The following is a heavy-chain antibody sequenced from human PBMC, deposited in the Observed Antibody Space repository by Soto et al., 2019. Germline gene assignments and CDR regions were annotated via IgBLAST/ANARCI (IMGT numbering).Heavy chain of an antibody. D-gene: IGHD2-2*01. CDR3: ARAGESSTRYYHYYGMDV. Sequence: QVQLVQSGAEVKKPGSSVKVSCKTSGGSFSSYAITWVRQAPGQGLEWMGGIIPMFGTPKYPQKFQGRVTITAAEVTSTAYMELGSLRSEDTAVYYCARAGESSTRYYHYYGMDVWGQGTTVTVSS. J-gene: IGHJ6*02. CDR2: IIPMFGTP. V-gene: IGHV1-69*01. CDR1: GGSFSSYA.